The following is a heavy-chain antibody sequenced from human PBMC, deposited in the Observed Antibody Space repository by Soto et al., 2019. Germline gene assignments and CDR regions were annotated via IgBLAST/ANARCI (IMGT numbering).Heavy chain of an antibody. J-gene: IGHJ4*02. CDR3: ANSIAAAGIAMDY. CDR2: ISGSGSST. CDR1: GFTFSSYA. V-gene: IGHV3-23*01. Sequence: GGSLRLSCAASGFTFSSYAVSWVRQAPAKGLEWVSAISGSGSSTYYADSVKGRFTISRDNSKNTLYLQMNSLRAEDTAVYYCANSIAAAGIAMDYWGQGTLVTVS. D-gene: IGHD6-13*01.